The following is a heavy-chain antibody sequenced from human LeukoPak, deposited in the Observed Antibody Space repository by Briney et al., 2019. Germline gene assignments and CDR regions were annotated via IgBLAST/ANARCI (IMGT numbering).Heavy chain of an antibody. CDR1: GFTFSSYW. CDR2: IKQDESEK. Sequence: GGSLRLSCAASGFTFSSYWMSWVRQAPGKGLEWVANIKQDESEKYYVDSLKGRFTISRDNAKNSLYLQMNSLRAEDTAVYYCARDKIEGPTKLDYWGQGILVTVSP. J-gene: IGHJ4*02. CDR3: ARDKIEGPTKLDY. V-gene: IGHV3-7*01. D-gene: IGHD1-1*01.